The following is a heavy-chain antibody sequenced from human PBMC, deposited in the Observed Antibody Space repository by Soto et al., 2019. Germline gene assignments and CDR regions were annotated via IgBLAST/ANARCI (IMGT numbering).Heavy chain of an antibody. J-gene: IGHJ4*02. CDR2: IRSTANII. V-gene: IGHV3-48*01. D-gene: IGHD6-13*01. Sequence: GSLRLSCLGSGFSFGNYGMNWVRQAPGKGLGWIAYIRSTANIIFYADSVKGRFTISRDDVKNSSYLQMSSLKVEDTALYYCVRDGYPGVYFDYWGQGA. CDR3: VRDGYPGVYFDY. CDR1: GFSFGNYG.